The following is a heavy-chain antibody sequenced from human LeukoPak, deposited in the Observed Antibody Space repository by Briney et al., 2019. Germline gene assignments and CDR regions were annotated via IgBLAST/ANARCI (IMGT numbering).Heavy chain of an antibody. V-gene: IGHV4-39*01. Sequence: PSETLSLTCTVSGDSISSSNYYWGWLRQPPGKGLEWIGSIYYSGSTYYNASLKSRVTISVDTSKKQFSLTLTSVTAADTAVYYCARRGYTYGPLDWGEGTLVSVSS. CDR3: ARRGYTYGPLD. D-gene: IGHD5-18*01. CDR2: IYYSGST. CDR1: GDSISSSNYY. J-gene: IGHJ4*02.